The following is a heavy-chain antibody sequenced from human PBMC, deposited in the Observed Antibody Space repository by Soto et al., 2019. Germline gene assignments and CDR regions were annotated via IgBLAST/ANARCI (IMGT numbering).Heavy chain of an antibody. Sequence: ASVKVSCKASGYTFTSYAMHWVRQAPGQRLEWMGWINAGNGNTKYSQKFQGRVTITRDTSASTAYMELSSLSSEDTAVYYCVRTLGYCSGGSCYSGAFDIWGQGTMVTVSS. J-gene: IGHJ3*02. CDR2: INAGNGNT. CDR3: VRTLGYCSGGSCYSGAFDI. CDR1: GYTFTSYA. D-gene: IGHD2-15*01. V-gene: IGHV1-3*01.